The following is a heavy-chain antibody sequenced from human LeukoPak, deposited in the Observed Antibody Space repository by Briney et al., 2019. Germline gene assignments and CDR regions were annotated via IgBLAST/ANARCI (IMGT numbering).Heavy chain of an antibody. J-gene: IGHJ6*03. CDR3: ARGIGYCSSTSCYIHYYYYYYMDV. Sequence: ASVKVSCKASGYTFTSYDINWVRQATGQGLEWMGWMNPNSGNTGYAQKFQGRVTMTRNTSISTAYMELSSLRSEDTAVYYCARGIGYCSSTSCYIHYYYYYYMDVWGKGTTVTVSS. D-gene: IGHD2-2*02. CDR2: MNPNSGNT. CDR1: GYTFTSYD. V-gene: IGHV1-8*01.